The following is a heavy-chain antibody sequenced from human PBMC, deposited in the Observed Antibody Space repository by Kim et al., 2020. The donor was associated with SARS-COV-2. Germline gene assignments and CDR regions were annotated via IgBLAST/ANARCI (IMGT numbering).Heavy chain of an antibody. CDR1: GGTFSSYA. Sequence: SVKVSCKASGGTFSSYAISWVRQAPGQGLEWMGGIIPIFGTANYAQKFQGRVTITADESTSTAYMELSSLRSEDTAVYYCARDSDIVVVPAASAGGYYYGMDVWGQGTTVTVSS. J-gene: IGHJ6*02. CDR3: ARDSDIVVVPAASAGGYYYGMDV. CDR2: IIPIFGTA. V-gene: IGHV1-69*13. D-gene: IGHD2-2*01.